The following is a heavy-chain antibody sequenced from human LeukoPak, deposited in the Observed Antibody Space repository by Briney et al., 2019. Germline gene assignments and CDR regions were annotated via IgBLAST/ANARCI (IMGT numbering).Heavy chain of an antibody. CDR3: ARWYLRHYFDY. CDR1: GFTVSSNY. D-gene: IGHD6-13*01. J-gene: IGHJ4*02. Sequence: GGSLRLSCAASGFTVSSNYMSWVRQAPGKGLEWVSVIYSGGSTYYADSVKGRFTISRDNSKNTLYLQMNSLRAEDTAVYYRARWYLRHYFDYWGQGTLVTVSS. CDR2: IYSGGST. V-gene: IGHV3-66*01.